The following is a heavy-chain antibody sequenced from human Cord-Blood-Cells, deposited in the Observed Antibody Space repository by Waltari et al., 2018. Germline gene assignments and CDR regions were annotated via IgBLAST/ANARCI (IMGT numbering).Heavy chain of an antibody. CDR1: GFSLSTSGVG. Sequence: QITLKESGPTLVKPTQTLTLTCTFSGFSLSTSGVGVGWIRQPPGKALGWLALIYWNDDKRYSPSLKSRLTITKDTSKNQVVLTMTNMDPVDTATYYCAHRRSYYGSGSYYNSYYYXDYWGQGXLVTXSS. J-gene: IGHJ4*02. CDR3: AHRRSYYGSGSYYNSYYYXDY. CDR2: IYWNDDK. V-gene: IGHV2-5*01. D-gene: IGHD3-10*01.